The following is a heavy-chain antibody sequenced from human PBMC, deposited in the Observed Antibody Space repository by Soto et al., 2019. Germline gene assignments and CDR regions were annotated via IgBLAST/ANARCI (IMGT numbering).Heavy chain of an antibody. CDR3: ARVGDDYGDLYDWFDP. CDR2: INPSGGST. D-gene: IGHD4-17*01. CDR1: GYTFTSYY. J-gene: IGHJ5*02. V-gene: IGHV1-46*01. Sequence: QVQLVQSGAEVKKPGASVKVSCEASGYTFTSYYMHWVRQAPGQGLEWMGIINPSGGSTSYAQKFQGRVTMNRHTYRRTVDMELSSLRSDDTAVYYGARVGDDYGDLYDWFDPWGQGTQVTVSS.